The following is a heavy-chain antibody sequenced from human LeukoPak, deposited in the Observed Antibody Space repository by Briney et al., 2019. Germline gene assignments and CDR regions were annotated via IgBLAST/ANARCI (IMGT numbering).Heavy chain of an antibody. CDR2: IYHSGST. CDR3: ARLPLRCSGASCFPYFDY. CDR1: GGSISSSNW. V-gene: IGHV4-4*02. D-gene: IGHD2-15*01. J-gene: IGHJ4*02. Sequence: SETLSLTCAVSGGSISSSNWWSWVRQPPGKGLEWIGEIYHSGSTNYNPSLKSRVTISVDKSKNQFSLKLSSVTAADTAVYYCARLPLRCSGASCFPYFDYWGQGTLVTVSS.